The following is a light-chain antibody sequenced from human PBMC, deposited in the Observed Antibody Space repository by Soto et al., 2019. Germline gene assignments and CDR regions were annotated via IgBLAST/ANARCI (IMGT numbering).Light chain of an antibody. CDR1: ISDVGGYNF. CDR3: SSFTGSNYV. Sequence: QSALTQPASVSGSPGQSITISCTGTISDVGGYNFVSWYQQYPGKAPKLMICDVSNRPSGVSNRFSGSKSGNTASLTISGLQAEDEADYSCSSFTGSNYVFGTGTKSPS. J-gene: IGLJ1*01. CDR2: DVS. V-gene: IGLV2-14*03.